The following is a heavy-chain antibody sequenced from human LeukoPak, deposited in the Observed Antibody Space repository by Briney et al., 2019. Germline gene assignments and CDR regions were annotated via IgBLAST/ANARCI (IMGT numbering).Heavy chain of an antibody. D-gene: IGHD3-10*01. V-gene: IGHV3-7*01. J-gene: IGHJ5*02. CDR1: GFSFSNYW. Sequence: GGSLRLSCAASGFSFSNYWMSWVRQAPGKGLEWVANIKQDGSMKGYVDSVKGRFTISRDNTKNSLYLQMNSLRAEDTAVYYCARDWFRSITMVRGATFDVDPWGQGTLVTVSS. CDR2: IKQDGSMK. CDR3: ARDWFRSITMVRGATFDVDP.